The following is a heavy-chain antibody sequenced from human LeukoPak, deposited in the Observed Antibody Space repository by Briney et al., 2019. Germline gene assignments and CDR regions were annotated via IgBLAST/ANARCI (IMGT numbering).Heavy chain of an antibody. V-gene: IGHV3-30-3*01. D-gene: IGHD2-15*01. CDR2: ISYDGHNK. CDR1: GFAFSGYS. CDR3: AKARSGVVAAATNY. Sequence: PGGSLRLSCAASGFAFSGYSMHWVRQAPGKGLEWVAVISYDGHNKDYADSVKGRFTISRDNSSNTLNLQMNSLRAEDTALYYCAKARSGVVAAATNYWGQGTLVTVSS. J-gene: IGHJ4*02.